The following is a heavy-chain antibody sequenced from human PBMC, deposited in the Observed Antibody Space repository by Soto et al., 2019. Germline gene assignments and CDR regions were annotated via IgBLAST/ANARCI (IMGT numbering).Heavy chain of an antibody. J-gene: IGHJ4*02. CDR2: IDWDDDK. V-gene: IGHV2-70*01. CDR3: ARISSTDNYDILTGAIDY. Sequence: SGPTLVNPTQTLTLTCTFSGFSLSTSGMCVSWIRQPPGKALEWLALIDWDDDKYYSTSLKTRLTISKDTSKNQVVLTMTNMDPVDTATYYCARISSTDNYDILTGAIDYWGQGTLLTVSS. D-gene: IGHD3-9*01. CDR1: GFSLSTSGMC.